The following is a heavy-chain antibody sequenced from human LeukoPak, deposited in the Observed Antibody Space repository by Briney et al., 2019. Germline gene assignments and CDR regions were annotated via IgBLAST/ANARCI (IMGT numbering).Heavy chain of an antibody. CDR3: AKAYDGAARN. D-gene: IGHD6-6*01. V-gene: IGHV3-74*01. CDR2: INSDGSTT. Sequence: GGSLRLSCAVSGFTFSSFWMHWVRQAPGKGLVWVSRINSDGSTTNYADSVKGRFTISRDNAKNTLYLQMSCLGAEDTAVYYCAKAYDGAARNWGQGTLVTVSS. J-gene: IGHJ4*02. CDR1: GFTFSSFW.